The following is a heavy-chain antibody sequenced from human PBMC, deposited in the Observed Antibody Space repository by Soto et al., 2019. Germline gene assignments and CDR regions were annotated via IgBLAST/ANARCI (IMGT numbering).Heavy chain of an antibody. J-gene: IGHJ6*02. CDR1: GFTLDDYT. Sequence: VQLVESGGGLVQPGGSLRLSCAVSGFTLDDYTMHWVRQAPGKGLEWVSGVGWNGGDIVYADSVKGRFTVSRDNTRNYLYLEGNSLTTEDTAIYFCAKERAVVVPVSTSYFHYYGLDVWGQGTTVTVS. CDR3: AKERAVVVPVSTSYFHYYGLDV. CDR2: VGWNGGDI. D-gene: IGHD2-2*01. V-gene: IGHV3-9*01.